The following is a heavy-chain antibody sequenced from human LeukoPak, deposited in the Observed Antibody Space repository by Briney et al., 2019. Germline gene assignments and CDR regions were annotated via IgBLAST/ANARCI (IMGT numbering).Heavy chain of an antibody. V-gene: IGHV3-48*01. CDR3: AKSATTSGYSIGDFDY. J-gene: IGHJ4*02. Sequence: GGSLRLSCAASGFTFSSYSMNWVRQAPGKGLEWVSYISSSSSTIYYADSVKGRFTIPRDNSKNTLYLQMNSLRAEDTAVYYCAKSATTSGYSIGDFDYWGQGTLVTVSS. D-gene: IGHD3-22*01. CDR1: GFTFSSYS. CDR2: ISSSSSTI.